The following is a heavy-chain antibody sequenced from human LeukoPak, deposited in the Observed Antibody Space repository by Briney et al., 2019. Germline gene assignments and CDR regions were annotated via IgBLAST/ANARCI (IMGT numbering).Heavy chain of an antibody. V-gene: IGHV3-23*01. CDR1: GFTFSSYA. Sequence: PGGSLRLSCAASGFTFSSYAMSWVRQAPGKGLEWVSVISDSGRSTYYADSVKGRFTISRDNSKNTLFVQMNSLRAEDTALYYCAKKPGTTEDPFDYWGQGTLVTVSS. CDR2: ISDSGRST. J-gene: IGHJ4*02. D-gene: IGHD1-7*01. CDR3: AKKPGTTEDPFDY.